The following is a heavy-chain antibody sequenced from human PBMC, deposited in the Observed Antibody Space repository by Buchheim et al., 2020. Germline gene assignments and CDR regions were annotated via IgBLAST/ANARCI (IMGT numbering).Heavy chain of an antibody. CDR2: ISDDGINK. CDR3: AKDRNGRGGWYGDYYGMDV. J-gene: IGHJ6*02. D-gene: IGHD6-19*01. V-gene: IGHV3-30*18. CDR1: GFIFSSYD. Sequence: QVQLVESGGGVVQPGGSLRLSCAASGFIFSSYDMHWVRQAPGKGLEWVAVISDDGINKYYGDSVKGRFTISRDNSKNTLYLQMNSLRAEDTAIYYCAKDRNGRGGWYGDYYGMDVWGQGTT.